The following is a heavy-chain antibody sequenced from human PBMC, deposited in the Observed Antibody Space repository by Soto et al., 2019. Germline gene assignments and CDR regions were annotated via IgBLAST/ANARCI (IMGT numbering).Heavy chain of an antibody. J-gene: IGHJ4*02. CDR1: GYTFTTYG. Sequence: QVHLVQSGAEVRKPGASVKVSCKASGYTFTTYGIIWVRQAPGQHLEWLGWLSARTGDTNYAQGFQCRVTLTTHTSTSTAYMVLMTLRYHHTAVDFCARVQLLTNPAADFWGQGTLVTVSA. CDR3: ARVQLLTNPAADF. V-gene: IGHV1-18*04. D-gene: IGHD3-10*01. CDR2: LSARTGDT.